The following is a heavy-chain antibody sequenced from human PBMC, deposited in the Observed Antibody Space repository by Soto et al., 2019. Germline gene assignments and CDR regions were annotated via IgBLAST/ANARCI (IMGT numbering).Heavy chain of an antibody. CDR1: GGSFSGYY. J-gene: IGHJ4*02. CDR2: INHSGST. CDR3: ARLPDFGVVIAFDY. Sequence: TLSLTCAVYGGSFSGYYWSWIRQPPGKGLEWIGEINHSGSTNYNPSLKSRVTISVDTSKNQFSLKLSSVTTADTAVYYCARLPDFGVVIAFDYWGQGTLVTVSS. D-gene: IGHD3-3*01. V-gene: IGHV4-34*01.